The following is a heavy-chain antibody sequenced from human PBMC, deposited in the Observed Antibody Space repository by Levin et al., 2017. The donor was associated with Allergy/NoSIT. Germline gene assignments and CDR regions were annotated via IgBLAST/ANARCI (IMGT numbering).Heavy chain of an antibody. CDR3: ARVAGYSYGYYFDY. V-gene: IGHV4-30-2*01. Sequence: LSQTLSLTCAVSGGSISSGGYSWSWIRQPPGKGLEWIGNIYLSGSTNDNPPLKSRATMSVDRSKNQFSLKLSYVTAADTAVYYCARVAGYSYGYYFDYWGPGTLVTVSP. J-gene: IGHJ4*02. CDR2: IYLSGST. CDR1: GGSISSGGYS. D-gene: IGHD5-18*01.